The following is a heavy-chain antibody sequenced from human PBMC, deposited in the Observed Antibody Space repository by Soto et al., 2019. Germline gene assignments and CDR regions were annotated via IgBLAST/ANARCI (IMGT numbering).Heavy chain of an antibody. CDR2: FYSGRGN. D-gene: IGHD1-7*01. CDR3: ARHSTENYRYNYYFTMDV. CDR1: GDSISSTNYY. Sequence: KPSETLSLTCTVSGDSISSTNYYWGWIRQPPGKGLEWIGTFYSGRGNYYNPSLKSRVTISVDTSKNQFSLRLSSVTAADTAVYYCARHSTENYRYNYYFTMDVWGKGTTVTVSS. J-gene: IGHJ6*04. V-gene: IGHV4-39*01.